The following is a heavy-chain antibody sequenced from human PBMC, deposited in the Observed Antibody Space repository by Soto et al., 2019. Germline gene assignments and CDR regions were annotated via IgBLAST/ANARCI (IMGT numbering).Heavy chain of an antibody. J-gene: IGHJ4*02. Sequence: QITLKESGPTLVKPTQTLTLTCNFSGFSLSYTAEGVGWFRQPPRKAPEWLALIYWDDDKRYSQSLKTRLTITKDTSKTQVVLTMTNVDSVDTATYPCAHGSCSGAYCYPNPSFGYWGQGILVTVSS. D-gene: IGHD2-15*01. CDR2: IYWDDDK. CDR3: AHGSCSGAYCYPNPSFGY. CDR1: GFSLSYTAEG. V-gene: IGHV2-5*02.